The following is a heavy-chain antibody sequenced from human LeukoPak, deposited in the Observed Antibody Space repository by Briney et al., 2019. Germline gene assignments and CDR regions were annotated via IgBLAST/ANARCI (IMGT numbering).Heavy chain of an antibody. CDR1: GYTFSNYG. J-gene: IGHJ5*02. V-gene: IGHV1-18*01. CDR3: ARVRFGAITMVRGVKENRVNWVDP. Sequence: ASVKVSCKASGYTFSNYGFSWVRQAPGQGLEWMGWISPYNGYTDYAQKLQGRVTMTTDISTSTAYMELRSLRSDDTAVYYCARVRFGAITMVRGVKENRVNWVDPWGQGTLVTVSS. CDR2: ISPYNGYT. D-gene: IGHD3-10*01.